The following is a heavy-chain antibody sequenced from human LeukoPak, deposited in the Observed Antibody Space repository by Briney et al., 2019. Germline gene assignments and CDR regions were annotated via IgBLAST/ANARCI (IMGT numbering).Heavy chain of an antibody. CDR3: ARIKNRGLDY. J-gene: IGHJ4*02. Sequence: GGSLRLSCAASGFTFSSYTMSWVRQAPGKGLEWVSSISSSNYIYYADSVKGRFTISRDNSKNTLYLQMGSLRAEDMAVYYCARIKNRGLDYWGQGTLVTVSS. V-gene: IGHV3-21*01. D-gene: IGHD7-27*01. CDR1: GFTFSSYT. CDR2: ISSSNYI.